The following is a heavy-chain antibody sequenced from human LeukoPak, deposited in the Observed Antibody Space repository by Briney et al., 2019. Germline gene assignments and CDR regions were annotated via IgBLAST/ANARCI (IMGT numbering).Heavy chain of an antibody. CDR1: GFTFDDYA. CDR3: AKSNYYGSGSYFGPFDY. CDR2: ISWNSGSI. J-gene: IGHJ4*02. D-gene: IGHD3-10*01. V-gene: IGHV3-9*01. Sequence: PGGSLRLSCAASGFTFDDYAMHWVRQAPGKGLEWVSGISWNSGSIGYADSVKGRFTISRDNAKNSLYLQMNSLRAEDTALYYCAKSNYYGSGSYFGPFDYWGQGTLVTVSS.